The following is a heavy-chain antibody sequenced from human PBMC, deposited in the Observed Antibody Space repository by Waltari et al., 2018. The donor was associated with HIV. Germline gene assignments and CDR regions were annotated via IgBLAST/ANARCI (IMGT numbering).Heavy chain of an antibody. CDR1: PQSLAGRSYR. J-gene: IGHJ4*02. D-gene: IGHD3-22*01. CDR3: ARHKDYYTDTTALFQV. Sequence: LQLQESGPGLVKPSATLSLTCSVSPQSLAGRSYRWGWVRQSPGKGLEWIASIHYTGYTYHNPSLRSRVTISVDTAKNQFSLSLSSVTAVDTAIYYCARHKDYYTDTTALFQVWGRGLLVTVSS. V-gene: IGHV4-39*01. CDR2: IHYTGYT.